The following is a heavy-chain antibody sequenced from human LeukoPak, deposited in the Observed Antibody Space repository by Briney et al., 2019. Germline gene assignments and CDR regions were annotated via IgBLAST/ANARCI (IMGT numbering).Heavy chain of an antibody. Sequence: KPSETLSLTCAVYGGSFSGYYWSWIRQPPGKGLEWIGEINHSGSTNYNPSLKSRVTISVDTSKNQFSLKLSSVTAADTAVYYCARECLATGYGVKPARVYWFDPWGQGTLVTVSS. J-gene: IGHJ5*02. CDR1: GGSFSGYY. CDR3: ARECLATGYGVKPARVYWFDP. CDR2: INHSGST. D-gene: IGHD4-17*01. V-gene: IGHV4-34*01.